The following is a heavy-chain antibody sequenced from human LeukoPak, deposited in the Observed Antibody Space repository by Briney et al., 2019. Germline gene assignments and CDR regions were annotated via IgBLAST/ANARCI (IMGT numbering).Heavy chain of an antibody. CDR2: IYTSGST. CDR1: GYSVSSDYY. CDR3: ARAGTTRGGWPI. V-gene: IGHV4-38-2*02. D-gene: IGHD6-19*01. Sequence: ASETLSLTCTVSGYSVSSDYYWGWIRQPPGKGLEWIGRIYTSGSTNYNPSLESRVTISVDTSKNQISLNLNSVIAADTAIYYCARAGTTRGGWPIWGQGTLVTVSS. J-gene: IGHJ3*02.